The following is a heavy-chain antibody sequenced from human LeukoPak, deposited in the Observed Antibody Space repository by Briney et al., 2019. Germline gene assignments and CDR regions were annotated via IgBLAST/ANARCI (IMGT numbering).Heavy chain of an antibody. D-gene: IGHD2-21*02. J-gene: IGHJ4*02. CDR2: IKQDGSEK. Sequence: GGSLRLSCAASGFTFSSYWMSWVRQAPGKGLEWVANIKQDGSEKYYVDSVKGRFTISRDNARNSLYLQMNSLGAEDTAVYYCASRAYCGGDCYSFDYWGQGTLVTVSS. CDR3: ASRAYCGGDCYSFDY. CDR1: GFTFSSYW. V-gene: IGHV3-7*01.